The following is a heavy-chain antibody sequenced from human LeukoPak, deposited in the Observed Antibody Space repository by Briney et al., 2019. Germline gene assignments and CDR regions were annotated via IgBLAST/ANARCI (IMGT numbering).Heavy chain of an antibody. J-gene: IGHJ4*02. Sequence: SETLSLTCAVYGGSFSGYYWSWIRQPPGKGLEWTGEINHSGSTNYNPSLKSRVTISVDTSKNQFSLKLSSVTAADTAVYYCARGRKQLVRGYFDYWGQGALVTVSS. CDR2: INHSGST. V-gene: IGHV4-34*01. CDR3: ARGRKQLVRGYFDY. CDR1: GGSFSGYY. D-gene: IGHD6-6*01.